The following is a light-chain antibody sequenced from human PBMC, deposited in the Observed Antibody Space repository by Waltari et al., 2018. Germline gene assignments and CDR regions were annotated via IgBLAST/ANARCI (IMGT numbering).Light chain of an antibody. CDR3: AAWDDGWSGPWV. V-gene: IGLV1-47*01. CDR2: KHS. Sequence: QSVLTQPPSTSATPGQRVTISCSGSKSNIGNNSVYWYQQVPGMAPKRIIHKHSPGPSGAPDRSAGSKSGTSASLAISGLRSEDEATYHCAAWDDGWSGPWVFGGGTRVTVL. CDR1: KSNIGNNS. J-gene: IGLJ3*02.